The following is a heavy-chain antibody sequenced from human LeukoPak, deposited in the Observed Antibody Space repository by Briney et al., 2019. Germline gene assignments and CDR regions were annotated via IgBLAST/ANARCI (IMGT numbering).Heavy chain of an antibody. D-gene: IGHD3-10*02. CDR2: ISYDGSNK. V-gene: IGHV3-30*04. J-gene: IGHJ6*02. CDR1: GFTFSSYA. Sequence: GRSLRLSCAASGFTFSSYAMHWVRQAPGKGLEWVAVISYDGSNKYYADSVKGRFTISRDNSKNTLYLQMNSLRAEDTAVYYCALFGGMDVWGQGTMVTVS. CDR3: ALFGGMDV.